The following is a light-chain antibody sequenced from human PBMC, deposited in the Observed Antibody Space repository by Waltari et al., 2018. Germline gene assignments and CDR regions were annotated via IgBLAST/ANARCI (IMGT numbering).Light chain of an antibody. CDR2: DDR. CDR1: NIGSKR. CDR3: QVWDTISNHVL. J-gene: IGLJ2*01. V-gene: IGLV3-21*03. Sequence: SYVLPQPPSVSVAPGKTATFSCGGDNIGSKRVHWYQQKPGQAPLLVVYDDRDRPSGIPERFSASNSGNTATMTISRVEDGDEADYYCQVWDTISNHVLFGGGTKLTVL.